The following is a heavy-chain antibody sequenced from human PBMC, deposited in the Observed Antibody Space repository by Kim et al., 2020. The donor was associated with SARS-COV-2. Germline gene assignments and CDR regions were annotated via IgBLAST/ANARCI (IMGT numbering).Heavy chain of an antibody. Sequence: GGSLRLSCAASGFTFSSYSINWVRQAPGKGLEWVSYISSSSSTMYYADSVKGRFTISRDNAKNSLYLQMNSLRDEDTAVYYCARDGPYYDTSGYYQMIFDYWGQGTLVTVSS. CDR1: GFTFSSYS. CDR3: ARDGPYYDTSGYYQMIFDY. J-gene: IGHJ4*02. V-gene: IGHV3-48*02. D-gene: IGHD3-22*01. CDR2: ISSSSSTM.